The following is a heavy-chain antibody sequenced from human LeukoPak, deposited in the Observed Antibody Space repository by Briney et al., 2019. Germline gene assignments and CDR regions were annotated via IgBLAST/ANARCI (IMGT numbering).Heavy chain of an antibody. D-gene: IGHD6-19*01. CDR1: GFTFSSYW. CDR2: IKQDGSEK. CDR3: AGEASSSGPDY. Sequence: QPGGSLRLSCAASGFTFSSYWMSWVRQAPGKGLEWVANIKQDGSEKYYVDSVKGRFTISRDNSKNSLYLQMNSLRAEDTAVYYCAGEASSSGPDYWGQGTLVTVSS. J-gene: IGHJ4*02. V-gene: IGHV3-7*01.